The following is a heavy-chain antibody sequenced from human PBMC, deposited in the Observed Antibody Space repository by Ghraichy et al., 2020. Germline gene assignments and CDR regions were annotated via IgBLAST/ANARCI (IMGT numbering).Heavy chain of an antibody. CDR3: ASQSSFASRGFDF. CDR1: GFTFRSYP. Sequence: GSLRLSCAASGFTFRSYPINWVRPAPGKGLEGGSYISHTGSPLYYAGSVKGRFTIPRDNAKNSVYLQMNSLRDRDTAVYYCASQSSFASRGFDFWGQGALVAVAS. J-gene: IGHJ4*02. D-gene: IGHD2-21*01. V-gene: IGHV3-48*02. CDR2: ISHTGSPL.